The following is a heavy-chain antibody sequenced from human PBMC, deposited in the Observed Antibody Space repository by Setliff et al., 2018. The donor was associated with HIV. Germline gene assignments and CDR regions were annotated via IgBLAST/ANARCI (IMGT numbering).Heavy chain of an antibody. CDR3: ASAGGWQRNALDI. Sequence: ASVKVSCKPSGYSLTNHYMHWVRQAPGLGLEWMGVINPTGGSTRNTQKFQGRVAMTSDTSTSTVYMELSSLRSEDTAVYYCASAGGWQRNALDIWGQGTMVTVS. J-gene: IGHJ3*02. V-gene: IGHV1-46*01. CDR1: GYSLTNHY. CDR2: INPTGGST. D-gene: IGHD5-12*01.